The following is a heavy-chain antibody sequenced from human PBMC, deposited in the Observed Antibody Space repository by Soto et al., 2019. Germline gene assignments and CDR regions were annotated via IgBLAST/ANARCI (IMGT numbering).Heavy chain of an antibody. V-gene: IGHV3-23*01. CDR2: ISGSGGGT. CDR3: AKDSEWELLRRLSY. Sequence: GGSLRLSCAASGFTCSRYAMSWVRQAPGKGLEWVSAISGSGGGTYYADSVKGRFTISRDNSKNTLYLQMNSLRAEDTAVYYCAKDSEWELLRRLSYRAQGTHVPVS. CDR1: GFTCSRYA. D-gene: IGHD1-26*01. J-gene: IGHJ4*02.